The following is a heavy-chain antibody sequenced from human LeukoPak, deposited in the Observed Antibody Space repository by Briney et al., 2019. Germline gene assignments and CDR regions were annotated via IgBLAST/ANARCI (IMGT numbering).Heavy chain of an antibody. CDR2: MNPNSGNT. CDR3: ARLLIAVAGTRSYDAFDI. Sequence: GASVKVSCKASGYTFTSYDINWVRQATGQGLEWMGWMNPNSGNTGYAQKFQGRVTMTRNTSISTAYMELSSLRSEDTAVYYCARLLIAVAGTRSYDAFDIWGQGTMVTVSS. J-gene: IGHJ3*02. V-gene: IGHV1-8*01. CDR1: GYTFTSYD. D-gene: IGHD6-19*01.